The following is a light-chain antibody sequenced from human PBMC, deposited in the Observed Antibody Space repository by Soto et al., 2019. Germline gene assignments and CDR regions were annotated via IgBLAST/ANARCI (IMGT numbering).Light chain of an antibody. J-gene: IGLJ1*01. V-gene: IGLV2-8*01. CDR1: KNDIGVYDF. Sequence: QSVLTQPPSASGSPGQSVTISCTGTKNDIGVYDFVSWYQHHPGKAPRLIIYEVVQRPSGVPDRFYGSKSGNTASLTVSGLQAADEADYFCKSYAGSKTYVFGSGNKVTVL. CDR3: KSYAGSKTYV. CDR2: EVV.